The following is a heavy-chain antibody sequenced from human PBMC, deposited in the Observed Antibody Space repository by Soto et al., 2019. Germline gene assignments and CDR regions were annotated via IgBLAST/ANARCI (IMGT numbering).Heavy chain of an antibody. V-gene: IGHV4-39*01. D-gene: IGHD2-21*01. CDR2: IYYSGRT. J-gene: IGHJ5*02. Sequence: QLQLAVSGPGLVEPSETLSLTCAVSGGSINNTTFYWGWIRQPPGKALEWIGSIYYSGRTYHNLSPRRRVTRSKDTFNNQFSRSLTSVTAADTARYYCAWRIRQDREHKWFEHRGQGTLVTV. CDR3: AWRIRQDREHKWFEH. CDR1: GGSINNTTFY.